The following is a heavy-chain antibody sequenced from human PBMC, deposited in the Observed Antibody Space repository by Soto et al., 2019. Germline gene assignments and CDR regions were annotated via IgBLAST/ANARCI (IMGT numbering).Heavy chain of an antibody. Sequence: QVTLKESGPVLVKPTETLTLTCTVSGFSLSEPRVGVSWIRQPPGKALEWLAHIFSNDEESYRPSLKSRLTSSKYTSKSQVVLTMTNMDPVDTATYSCARISLSSGYHPWGQGTLVTVSS. CDR2: IFSNDEE. CDR1: GFSLSEPRVG. V-gene: IGHV2-26*01. CDR3: ARISLSSGYHP. J-gene: IGHJ5*02. D-gene: IGHD3-22*01.